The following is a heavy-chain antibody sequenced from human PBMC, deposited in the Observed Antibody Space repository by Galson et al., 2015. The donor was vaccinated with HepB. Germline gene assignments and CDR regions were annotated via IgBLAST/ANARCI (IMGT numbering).Heavy chain of an antibody. CDR1: GFIFNGYA. CDR3: VAWVFLEP. CDR2: ISNDGNTP. D-gene: IGHD2/OR15-2a*01. V-gene: IGHV3-23*01. J-gene: IGHJ5*02. Sequence: SLRLSCAASGFIFNGYAMSWVRQAPGKGLEWVSTISNDGNTPYYADPVKGRFTISRDNSKNTLHLQMDSLRAEDTAVYYCVAWVFLEPWGQGTLVTV.